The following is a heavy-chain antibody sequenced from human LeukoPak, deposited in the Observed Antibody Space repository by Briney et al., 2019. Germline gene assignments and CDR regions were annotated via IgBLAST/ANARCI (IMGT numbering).Heavy chain of an antibody. J-gene: IGHJ3*02. V-gene: IGHV5-51*01. CDR3: ARRYYYGSGSHYAFDI. CDR2: IYPGDSDT. D-gene: IGHD3-10*01. CDR1: GYSFTSYW. Sequence: GESLKISCKGSGYSFTSYWIGWVRQMPGKGLEWMGIIYPGDSDTRYSPSFQGQVTISADKSISTAYLQWSSLKASDTAMYYCARRYYYGSGSHYAFDIWGQGTMVTVSS.